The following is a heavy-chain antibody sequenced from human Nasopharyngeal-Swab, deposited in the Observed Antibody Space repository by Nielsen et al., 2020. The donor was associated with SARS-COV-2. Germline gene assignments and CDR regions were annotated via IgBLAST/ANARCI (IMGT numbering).Heavy chain of an antibody. CDR2: IDPSDSYT. V-gene: IGHV5-10-1*01. CDR1: GSSFTSYW. D-gene: IGHD3-9*01. Sequence: GGSLRLSCKGSGSSFTSYWISWVRQMPGKGLEWMGRIDPSDSYTNYSPSFQGHVTISADKSISTAYLQWSSLKASDTAMYYCARTAYYDILTGLAGYFGMGVWGQGTTVTVSS. J-gene: IGHJ6*02. CDR3: ARTAYYDILTGLAGYFGMGV.